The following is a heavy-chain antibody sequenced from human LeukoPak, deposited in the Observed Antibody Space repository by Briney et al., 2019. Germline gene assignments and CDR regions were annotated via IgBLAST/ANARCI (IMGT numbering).Heavy chain of an antibody. V-gene: IGHV3-23*01. CDR3: ARVTVVTGNDY. J-gene: IGHJ4*02. D-gene: IGHD4-23*01. CDR1: GFTFSSFG. Sequence: GGSLRLSCAASGFTFSSFGMNWVRQAPGRGLEWVSVISDTGGSTYYAVSVKGRFTISRDNSKNTLYLQMNSLRAEDTAVYYCARVTVVTGNDYWGQGTLVTVSS. CDR2: ISDTGGST.